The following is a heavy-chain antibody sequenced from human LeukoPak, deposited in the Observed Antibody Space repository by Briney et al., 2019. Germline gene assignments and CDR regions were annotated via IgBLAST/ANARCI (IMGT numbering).Heavy chain of an antibody. J-gene: IGHJ4*02. CDR3: ARLKNMYYYDSSGYRDY. Sequence: GGSLRLSCAASGFTFSSYSMNWVRQAPGKGLEWVSSISSSSSYIYYADSVKGRFTISGDNAKNSLYLQMNSLRAEDTAVYYCARLKNMYYYDSSGYRDYWGQGTLVTVSS. D-gene: IGHD3-22*01. V-gene: IGHV3-21*01. CDR2: ISSSSSYI. CDR1: GFTFSSYS.